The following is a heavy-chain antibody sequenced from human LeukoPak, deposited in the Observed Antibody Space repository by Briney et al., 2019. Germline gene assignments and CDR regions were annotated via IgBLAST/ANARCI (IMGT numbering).Heavy chain of an antibody. CDR1: GGSISSYY. CDR2: IYYSGST. Sequence: SETLSLTCTVSGGSISSYYWSWIRQPPGKGLEWIGYIYYSGSTNYYSSLKSRVTISVDTSKNQFSLKLSSVTAADTAVYYCARDRYSGYGFDYWGQGTLVTVSS. J-gene: IGHJ4*02. CDR3: ARDRYSGYGFDY. D-gene: IGHD5-12*01. V-gene: IGHV4-59*01.